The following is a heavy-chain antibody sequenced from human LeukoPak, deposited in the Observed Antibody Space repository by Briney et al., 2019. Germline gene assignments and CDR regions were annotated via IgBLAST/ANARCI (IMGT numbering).Heavy chain of an antibody. CDR2: ISDIGSI. CDR1: GGSISSYY. Sequence: SETQSLTCTVSGGSISSYYWSWIRQPPGKGLEWIAYISDIGSINYNPSLKSRVTISLDTSKNQFSLKLSSVTAADTAVYYCAGHHPRNTVDFWGQGTLVTVSS. D-gene: IGHD2/OR15-2a*01. CDR3: AGHHPRNTVDF. J-gene: IGHJ4*02. V-gene: IGHV4-59*08.